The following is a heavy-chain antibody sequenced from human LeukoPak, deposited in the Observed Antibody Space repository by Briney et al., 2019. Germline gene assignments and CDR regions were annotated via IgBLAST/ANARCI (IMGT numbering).Heavy chain of an antibody. CDR1: GFTFSSYA. J-gene: IGHJ4*02. V-gene: IGHV3-30*01. D-gene: IGHD3-22*01. Sequence: PGGSLRLSCAASGFTFSSYAMHWVRQAPGKGLEWVAVISYDGSNKYYADSVKGRFTISRDNSKNTLYLQMNCLRAEDTAVYYCARGIVVVTPFDYWGQGTLVTVSS. CDR3: ARGIVVVTPFDY. CDR2: ISYDGSNK.